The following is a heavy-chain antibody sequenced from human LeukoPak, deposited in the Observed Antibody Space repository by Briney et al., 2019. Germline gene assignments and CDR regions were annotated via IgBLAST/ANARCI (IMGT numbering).Heavy chain of an antibody. Sequence: SETLSLTCTVSGGSISSGDYYWSWIRQPPGKGLEWIGYIYYSGSTYYNPSLKSRVTISVDRSKNQFSLKLSSVTAADTAVYYCARVIAAADYYFDYWGQGTLVTVSS. V-gene: IGHV4-30-4*01. CDR3: ARVIAAADYYFDY. D-gene: IGHD6-13*01. CDR1: GGSISSGDYY. CDR2: IYYSGST. J-gene: IGHJ4*02.